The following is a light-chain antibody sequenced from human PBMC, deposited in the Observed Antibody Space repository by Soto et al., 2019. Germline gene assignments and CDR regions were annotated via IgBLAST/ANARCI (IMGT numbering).Light chain of an antibody. CDR3: SSYTSSSTPYV. J-gene: IGLJ1*01. CDR2: DVS. V-gene: IGLV2-14*01. Sequence: LTQPASVSRSPGEWITISCTGTSSDVGGYNYVSWYQQHPGKAPKLMIYDVSNRPSGVSNRFSGSKSGNTASLTISGLQAEDEADYYCSSYTSSSTPYVFGTGTKVTVL. CDR1: SSDVGGYNY.